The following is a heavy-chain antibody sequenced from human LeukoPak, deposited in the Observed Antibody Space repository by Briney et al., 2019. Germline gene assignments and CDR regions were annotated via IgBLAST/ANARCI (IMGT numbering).Heavy chain of an antibody. D-gene: IGHD2-21*02. V-gene: IGHV3-21*04. CDR3: AKETCGGDCSGFDP. CDR2: ISSSSSYI. CDR1: GFTFSCYS. J-gene: IGHJ5*02. Sequence: KAGGSLRLSCAASGFTFSCYSMNWVRQAPGKGLEWVSSISSSSSYIYYADSVKGRFTISRDNAKNSLYLQMNSLRAEDTAVYYCAKETCGGDCSGFDPWGQGTLVTVSS.